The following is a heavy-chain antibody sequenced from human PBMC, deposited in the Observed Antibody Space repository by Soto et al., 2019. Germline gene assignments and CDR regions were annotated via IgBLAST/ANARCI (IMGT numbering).Heavy chain of an antibody. CDR2: IKSKTDGGTT. CDR1: GFTFSNAW. Sequence: EVQLVESGGGLVKPGGSLRLSCAASGFTFSNAWMNWVRQAPGKGLEWVGRIKSKTDGGTTDYAAPVKGRFTISRDDSKNTLYLQMNSLKTEDTAVYYCTTVEQYSSSPLTSYYYYYGMDVWGQGTTVTVSS. CDR3: TTVEQYSSSPLTSYYYYYGMDV. V-gene: IGHV3-15*07. D-gene: IGHD6-6*01. J-gene: IGHJ6*02.